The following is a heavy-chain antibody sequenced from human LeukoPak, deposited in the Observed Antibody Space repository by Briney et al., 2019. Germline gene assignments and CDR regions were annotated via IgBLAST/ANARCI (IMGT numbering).Heavy chain of an antibody. CDR3: ARGGHCTNGVCYTFDY. J-gene: IGHJ4*02. CDR1: GYTLTELS. V-gene: IGHV1-24*01. CDR2: FDPEDGET. Sequence: ASVKVSCKVSGYTLTELSMHWVRQAPGKGLEWMGGFDPEDGETIYAQKFQGRVTMTADTSTSTAYMELRSLRSDDTAVYYCARGGHCTNGVCYTFDYWGQGTLVTVSS. D-gene: IGHD2-8*01.